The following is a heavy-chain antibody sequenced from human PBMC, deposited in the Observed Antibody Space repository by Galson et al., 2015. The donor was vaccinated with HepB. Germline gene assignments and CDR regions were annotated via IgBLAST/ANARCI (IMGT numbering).Heavy chain of an antibody. CDR3: ARSVVTAAFEI. Sequence: QSGAEVKKPGESLKMSCKGSGNSFSSYWIGWVRQMPGKGLDWMGMIYVGDSDTRYSPSFQGQVTISADKSTSTAYLQWNSLKASDTAIYYCARSVVTAAFEIWGQGTMVTVSS. D-gene: IGHD2-21*02. CDR2: IYVGDSDT. V-gene: IGHV5-51*01. J-gene: IGHJ3*02. CDR1: GNSFSSYW.